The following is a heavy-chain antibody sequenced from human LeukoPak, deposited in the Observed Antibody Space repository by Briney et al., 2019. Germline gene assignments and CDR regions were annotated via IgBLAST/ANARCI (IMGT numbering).Heavy chain of an antibody. CDR3: AKSPSWGSGLDAFDI. D-gene: IGHD7-27*01. CDR2: IYYTGST. CDR1: GGSISNYY. V-gene: IGHV4-59*01. J-gene: IGHJ3*02. Sequence: SETLSLTCTVSGGSISNYYLSWIWQPPGKGLEWIGYIYYTGSTKYNPSLKSRVTLSVDSSKTQFSLKLNSVTAADTAVYYCAKSPSWGSGLDAFDIWGQGTMVTVSS.